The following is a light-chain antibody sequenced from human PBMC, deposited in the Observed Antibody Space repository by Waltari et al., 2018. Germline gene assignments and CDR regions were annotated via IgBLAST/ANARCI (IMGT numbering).Light chain of an antibody. CDR3: ATWDGRVNGVL. J-gene: IGLJ2*01. V-gene: IGLV1-44*01. Sequence: QSVLTQAPSVSGTPGQRVTISCSGTNYNIGSGPVNWYQQVPGMSPKLLIYSNEQRPSGDPDRFSGSKSGTSASLAISGLQSEDEADYYCATWDGRVNGVLFGGGTKVTVL. CDR1: NYNIGSGP. CDR2: SNE.